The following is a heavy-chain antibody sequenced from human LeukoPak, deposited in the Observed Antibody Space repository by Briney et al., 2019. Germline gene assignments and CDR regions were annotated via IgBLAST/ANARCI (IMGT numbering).Heavy chain of an antibody. V-gene: IGHV4-38-2*02. Sequence: SETLSLTCTVSGYSISSGYYWGWIRQPPGKGLEWIGSIYHSGSTYYNPSLKSRVTISVDTSKNQFSLKLSSVTAADTAVYYCARELYGSGSYHYYYYMDVWGKGTTVTISS. D-gene: IGHD3-10*01. J-gene: IGHJ6*03. CDR2: IYHSGST. CDR1: GYSISSGYY. CDR3: ARELYGSGSYHYYYYMDV.